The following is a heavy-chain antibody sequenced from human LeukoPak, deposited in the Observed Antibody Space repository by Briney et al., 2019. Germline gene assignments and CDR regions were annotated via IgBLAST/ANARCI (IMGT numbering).Heavy chain of an antibody. J-gene: IGHJ4*02. Sequence: GGSLRLSCAASGFTFNDYGLHWVRQAPGKGLGWVAVIWYDGSNKYYADSVKGRFTISRDNSKNTLYLQMSSLRAEDTAVYYCAKGYSWGQGTLVTVSS. CDR3: AKGYS. CDR1: GFTFNDYG. CDR2: IWYDGSNK. V-gene: IGHV3-33*06.